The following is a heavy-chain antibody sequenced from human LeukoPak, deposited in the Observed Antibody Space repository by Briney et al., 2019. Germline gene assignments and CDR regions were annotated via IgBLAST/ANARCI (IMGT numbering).Heavy chain of an antibody. CDR1: GFTFSSYA. CDR2: ISYDGSNK. CDR3: ARAGRGSSCAYY. V-gene: IGHV3-30-3*01. J-gene: IGHJ4*02. Sequence: SGGSLRLSCAASGFTFSSYAMHWVRQAPGKGLEWVAVISYDGSNKYYADSVKGRFTISRDNSKNTLYLQMNSLRAEDTAVYYCARAGRGSSCAYYWGQGTLVTVSS. D-gene: IGHD6-13*01.